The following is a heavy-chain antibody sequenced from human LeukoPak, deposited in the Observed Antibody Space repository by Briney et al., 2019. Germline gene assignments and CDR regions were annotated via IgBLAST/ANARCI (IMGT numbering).Heavy chain of an antibody. D-gene: IGHD3-10*01. V-gene: IGHV3-11*06. Sequence: GGSLRLSCAASGFTFSDYYMSWIRQAPGKGLEWVSYISSSSSYTNHADSVKGRFTISRDNAKNSLYLQMNSLRAEDTAVYYCARGGTYYGSGSYYWFDPWGQGTLVTVSS. J-gene: IGHJ5*02. CDR2: ISSSSSYT. CDR1: GFTFSDYY. CDR3: ARGGTYYGSGSYYWFDP.